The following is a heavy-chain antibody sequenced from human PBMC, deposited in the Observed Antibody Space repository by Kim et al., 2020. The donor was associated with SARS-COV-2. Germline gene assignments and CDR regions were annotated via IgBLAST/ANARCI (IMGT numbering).Heavy chain of an antibody. CDR2: IYHSGST. CDR3: ASREGYDILTEYGMDV. D-gene: IGHD3-9*01. V-gene: IGHV4-4*02. Sequence: SETLSLTCAVSGGSISSSNWWSWVRQPPGKGLEWIGEIYHSGSTNYNPSLKSRVTISVDKSKNQFSLKLSSVTAADTAVYYCASREGYDILTEYGMDVWGQGTTVTVSS. CDR1: GGSISSSNW. J-gene: IGHJ6*02.